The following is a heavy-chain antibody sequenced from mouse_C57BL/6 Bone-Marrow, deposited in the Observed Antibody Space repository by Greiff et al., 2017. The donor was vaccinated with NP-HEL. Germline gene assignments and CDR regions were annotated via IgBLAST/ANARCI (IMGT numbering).Heavy chain of an antibody. D-gene: IGHD1-1*01. CDR3: ARRGTTVFDY. CDR1: GYTFTSYW. Sequence: VQLQQPGAELVKPGASVKLSCKASGYTFTSYWMQWVKQRPGQGLEWIGEIDPSDSYTNYNQKFKGKATLTVDTSSSTAYMQLSSLTSEDSAVYYCARRGTTVFDYWGQGTTLTVSS. J-gene: IGHJ2*01. V-gene: IGHV1-50*01. CDR2: IDPSDSYT.